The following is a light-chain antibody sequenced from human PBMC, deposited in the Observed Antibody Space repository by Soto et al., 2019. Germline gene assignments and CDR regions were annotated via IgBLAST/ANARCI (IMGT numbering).Light chain of an antibody. CDR1: KLGDKY. CDR3: QAWDSSTACVV. CDR2: QDS. J-gene: IGLJ2*01. V-gene: IGLV3-1*01. Sequence: SYELTQPPSVSVSPGQTASITCSGDKLGDKYACWYQQKPGQSPVLVIYQDSKRPSGIPERFSGSNSGITATLTISGTQAMDEADYYCQAWDSSTACVVFGGGTKLTVL.